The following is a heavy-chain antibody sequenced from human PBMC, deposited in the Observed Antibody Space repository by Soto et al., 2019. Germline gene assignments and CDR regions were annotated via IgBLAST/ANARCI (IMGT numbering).Heavy chain of an antibody. Sequence: SETLSLTCTVSGGSIRSGGYYWSWVRQSPGRGLEWIGNIYYSGSTYYNPSLKSRLTISVDTSKNQFSLNLSSVTAADTAVYFCARARLMATAGTAVHYFGLDVWGQGPTGIASS. CDR3: ARARLMATAGTAVHYFGLDV. D-gene: IGHD5-18*01. V-gene: IGHV4-31*03. CDR2: IYYSGST. CDR1: GGSIRSGGYY. J-gene: IGHJ6*02.